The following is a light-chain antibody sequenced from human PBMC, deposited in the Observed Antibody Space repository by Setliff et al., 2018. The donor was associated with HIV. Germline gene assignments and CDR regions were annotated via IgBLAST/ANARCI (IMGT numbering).Light chain of an antibody. J-gene: IGLJ2*01. CDR1: TGAVTSGNY. CDR3: LVAYSNSVV. Sequence: QAVVTQEASLTVSPGETVTLTCGSNTGAVTSGNYPSWLQQKPGQAPKTLISATNKKHSWTPARFSGSLFGGTAALTLSGAQPEDEADYYCLVAYSNSVVFGGGTKVTVL. V-gene: IGLV7-46*01. CDR2: ATN.